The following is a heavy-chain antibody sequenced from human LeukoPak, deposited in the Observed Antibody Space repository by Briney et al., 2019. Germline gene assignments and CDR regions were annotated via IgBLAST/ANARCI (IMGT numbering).Heavy chain of an antibody. V-gene: IGHV3-49*03. CDR3: TRDGTNRGYSYYDY. D-gene: IGHD5-18*01. CDR2: IGSKAYGGTT. CDR1: GFTFGDYA. Sequence: GGSLRLSCTASGFTFGDYAMSWFRQAPGKGLEWVGFIGSKAYGGTTEYAASVKGRFTISRDDSKSIAYLQMNSLKTEDTAVYYCTRDGTNRGYSYYDYWGQGTLVTVSS. J-gene: IGHJ4*02.